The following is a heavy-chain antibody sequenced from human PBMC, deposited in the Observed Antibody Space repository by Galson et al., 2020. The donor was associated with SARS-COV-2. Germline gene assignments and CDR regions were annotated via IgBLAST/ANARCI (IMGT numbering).Heavy chain of an antibody. CDR3: ATDSSGYGRFDP. J-gene: IGHJ5*02. CDR1: GGPISNGAYY. Sequence: SETLSLTCAVSGGPISNGAYYWSWIRPVPGKGLEWIGYIFYSGTTYYNPSLKSRVTISVDTSKNQFSLKLNSVTAADTAVYYCATDSSGYGRFDPWGQGALVTVSS. D-gene: IGHD3-22*01. CDR2: IFYSGTT. V-gene: IGHV4-31*11.